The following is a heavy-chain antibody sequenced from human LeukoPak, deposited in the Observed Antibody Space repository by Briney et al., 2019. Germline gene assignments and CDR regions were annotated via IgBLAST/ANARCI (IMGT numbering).Heavy chain of an antibody. CDR3: AFGPAYYFDY. Sequence: SETLSLTCTVSGGSISSSSYYWGWIRQPPGKGLEWIGSIYYTGSTYYSPSLKSRVTISVDTSKNQFSLKLSSVTAADTAVYYCAFGPAYYFDYWGQGTLVTVSS. CDR1: GGSISSSSYY. CDR2: IYYTGST. J-gene: IGHJ4*02. D-gene: IGHD3/OR15-3a*01. V-gene: IGHV4-39*01.